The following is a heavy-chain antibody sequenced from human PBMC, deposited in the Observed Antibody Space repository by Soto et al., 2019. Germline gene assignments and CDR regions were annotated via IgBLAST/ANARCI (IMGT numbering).Heavy chain of an antibody. D-gene: IGHD1-1*01. CDR3: AIGNPDWFDP. CDR2: IYRGGIT. J-gene: IGHJ5*02. V-gene: IGHV4-38-2*01. Sequence: ETLSLTCAVSGYSISSGLYWGWIRQPPGKGLEWIGTIYRGGITYYNPSLKSRVTISIDTSKNHFSLRLSSVTATDTAVYFCAIGNPDWFDPWGQGTLVTVSS. CDR1: GYSISSGLY.